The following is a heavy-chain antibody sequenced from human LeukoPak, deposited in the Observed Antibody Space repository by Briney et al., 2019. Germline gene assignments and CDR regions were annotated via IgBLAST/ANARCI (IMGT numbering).Heavy chain of an antibody. CDR1: GGSISSSSYY. CDR3: AGHFYYYDSSGMWAFDI. Sequence: SETLSLTCTVSGGSISSSSYYWGWIHQPPGKGLEWIGSIYYSGSTYYNPSLKSRVTISVDTSKNQFSLKLSSVTAADTAVYYCAGHFYYYDSSGMWAFDIWGQGTMVTVSS. D-gene: IGHD3-22*01. CDR2: IYYSGST. V-gene: IGHV4-39*01. J-gene: IGHJ3*02.